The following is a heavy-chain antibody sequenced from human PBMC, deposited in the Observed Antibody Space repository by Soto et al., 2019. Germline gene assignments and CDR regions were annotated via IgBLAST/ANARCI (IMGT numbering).Heavy chain of an antibody. CDR1: GGSFSGYY. Sequence: QVQLQQWGAGLLKPSETLSLTCAVYGGSFSGYYWSWIRQPPGKGLEWIGEINHSGSTNYNPSLKSRVTISVDTSKNQFSLKLSSVTAADTAVYYCARGIRRDIVVVPAAMRGGYYYYGMDVWGQGTTVTVSS. J-gene: IGHJ6*02. D-gene: IGHD2-2*01. CDR2: INHSGST. V-gene: IGHV4-34*01. CDR3: ARGIRRDIVVVPAAMRGGYYYYGMDV.